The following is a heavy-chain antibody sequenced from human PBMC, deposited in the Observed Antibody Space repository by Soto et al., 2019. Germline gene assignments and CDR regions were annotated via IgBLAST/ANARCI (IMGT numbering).Heavy chain of an antibody. D-gene: IGHD6-13*01. CDR3: ATYPWGQQLDNWFDL. Sequence: ASVKVSCKVSGYTLTELSMHWVRQAPGKGLEWMGGFDPEDGETIYAQKFQGRVTMTEDTSTDTAYMELSSLRSEDTAVYYCATYPWGQQLDNWFDLWGQGTLVTVSS. CDR1: GYTLTELS. V-gene: IGHV1-24*01. CDR2: FDPEDGET. J-gene: IGHJ5*02.